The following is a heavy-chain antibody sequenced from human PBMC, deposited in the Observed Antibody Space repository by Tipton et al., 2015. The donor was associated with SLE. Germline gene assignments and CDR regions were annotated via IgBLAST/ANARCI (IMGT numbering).Heavy chain of an antibody. Sequence: SLRLSCAASGFTFNNYVMHWVRQAPGKGLEYVSTISSDGGSTSYADSVKGRFTISRDNSKNTLYLQMGSLRGEDMAVYYCARDQCGGECHYYYYALDVWGPGTTVTVSS. J-gene: IGHJ6*02. CDR2: ISSDGGST. D-gene: IGHD2-21*01. V-gene: IGHV3-64*02. CDR1: GFTFNNYV. CDR3: ARDQCGGECHYYYYALDV.